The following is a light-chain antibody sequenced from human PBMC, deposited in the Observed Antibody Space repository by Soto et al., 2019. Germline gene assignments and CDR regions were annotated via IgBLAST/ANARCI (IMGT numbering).Light chain of an antibody. V-gene: IGLV1-51*01. CDR2: DND. CDR3: GTWDSSLSAGYV. Sequence: QSVLTQPPSVSAAPGQQVTISCSGSSSTIGSNYVSWYQQLPGTAPKLLIYDNDNRPSGIPDRFSGSKSGTSATLGITGLQTGDEADYYCGTWDSSLSAGYVFGTGTKVTVL. J-gene: IGLJ1*01. CDR1: SSTIGSNY.